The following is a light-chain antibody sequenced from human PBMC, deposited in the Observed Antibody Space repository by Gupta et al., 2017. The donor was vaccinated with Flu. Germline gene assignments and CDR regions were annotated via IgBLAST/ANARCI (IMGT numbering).Light chain of an antibody. CDR1: QSLLHSNGYNY. CDR3: MQALQTPST. Sequence: ISCRSSQSLLHSNGYNYLDWYLQKPGQSPQLLIYLGSNRASGVPDRFSGSGSGTDFTLKISRVEAEDVGVYYCMQALQTPSTFGQGTRLEIK. CDR2: LGS. J-gene: IGKJ5*01. V-gene: IGKV2-28*01.